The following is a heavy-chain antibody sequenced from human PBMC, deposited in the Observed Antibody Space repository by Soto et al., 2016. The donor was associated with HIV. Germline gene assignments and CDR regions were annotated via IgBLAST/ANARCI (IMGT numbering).Heavy chain of an antibody. CDR2: ISRSSTYI. CDR1: EFTFRTYS. J-gene: IGHJ4*02. V-gene: IGHV3-21*01. D-gene: IGHD6-13*01. Sequence: EVRLVESGGGLVKPGESLRLSCTGSEFTFRTYSMNWVRQAPGKGLEWVSSISRSSTYIYYADSVKGRFTISRDNAKNLLYLQMNSLRAEDTAVYYCARAETYSSSYQDWGQGTLGHRLV. CDR3: ARAETYSSSYQD.